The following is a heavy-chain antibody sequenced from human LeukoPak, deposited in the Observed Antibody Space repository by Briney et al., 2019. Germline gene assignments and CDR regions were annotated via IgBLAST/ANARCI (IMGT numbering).Heavy chain of an antibody. D-gene: IGHD3-10*01. Sequence: PSETLSLTCTVSSGSISSTSYYWGWIRQPPGMRLEWIGSMYYSGSTYYNPSLKSRVTISVDTSKSQFSLKLSSVTAADMAVYYSAREMRSPRGGFDYWDQGTLVTVSS. CDR2: MYYSGST. J-gene: IGHJ4*02. CDR3: AREMRSPRGGFDY. V-gene: IGHV4-39*07. CDR1: SGSISSTSYY.